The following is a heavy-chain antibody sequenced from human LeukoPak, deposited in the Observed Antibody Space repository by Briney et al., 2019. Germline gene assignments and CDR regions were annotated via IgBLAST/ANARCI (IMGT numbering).Heavy chain of an antibody. CDR3: AIGYCSGGSCYEGISYFQH. Sequence: PGGSLRLSCAASGFTFSSYSMNWVRQAPGKGLEWVSSISSSSSYIYYADSVKGRFTISRDNAKNSLYLQMNSLGAEDTAVYYCAIGYCSGGSCYEGISYFQHWGQGTLVTVSS. CDR2: ISSSSSYI. CDR1: GFTFSSYS. D-gene: IGHD2-15*01. V-gene: IGHV3-21*01. J-gene: IGHJ1*01.